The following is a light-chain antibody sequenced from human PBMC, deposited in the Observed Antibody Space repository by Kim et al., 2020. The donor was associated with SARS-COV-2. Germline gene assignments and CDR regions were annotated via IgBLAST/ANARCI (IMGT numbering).Light chain of an antibody. CDR2: GAS. CDR1: QSTSRY. V-gene: IGKV1-39*01. Sequence: DIQLTQSPSSLSASVGDRVTITCRASQSTSRYLNWYQQQPGKAPKLLIHGASRLQSGVPSRFSGTGSGTEFTLTISSLQPEDFATYFCQQSYGNPWTFGQGTKVEVK. CDR3: QQSYGNPWT. J-gene: IGKJ1*01.